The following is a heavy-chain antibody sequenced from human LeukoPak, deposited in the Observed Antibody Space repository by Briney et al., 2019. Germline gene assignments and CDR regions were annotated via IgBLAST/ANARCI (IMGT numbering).Heavy chain of an antibody. CDR3: AKDPDGYNSPSLNY. D-gene: IGHD5-24*01. CDR2: ISGSGGST. Sequence: GGSLRLSCAASGFTFSSYAMSWVRQAPGKGLEWVPAISGSGGSTYYADSVKGRFTISRDNSKNTLYLQMNSLRAEDTAVYYCAKDPDGYNSPSLNYWGQGTLVTVSS. J-gene: IGHJ4*02. CDR1: GFTFSSYA. V-gene: IGHV3-23*01.